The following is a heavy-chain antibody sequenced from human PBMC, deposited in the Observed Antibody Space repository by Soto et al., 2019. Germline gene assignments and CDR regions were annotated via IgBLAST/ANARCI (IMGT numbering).Heavy chain of an antibody. Sequence: EVQLLESGGGLVQPGRSLRLSCAASGFTFSSYAMNWVRQAPGKGLEWVSAMSGTGGSTYYADSVKGRFTISRDNSKNTLYVQMTSLRVEDTAVFYCAKAGFSSGWSPSYFDYWGQGTLVTVSS. V-gene: IGHV3-23*01. D-gene: IGHD6-19*01. CDR3: AKAGFSSGWSPSYFDY. CDR1: GFTFSSYA. J-gene: IGHJ4*02. CDR2: MSGTGGST.